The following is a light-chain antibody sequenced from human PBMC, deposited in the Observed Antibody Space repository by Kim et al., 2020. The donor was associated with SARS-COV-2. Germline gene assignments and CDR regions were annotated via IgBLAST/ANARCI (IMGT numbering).Light chain of an antibody. Sequence: EIVLTQSPATLSLSPGERATLSCRASQSVSSYFAWYQQQPAQAPRLLIYDASNRATGIPARFSGRGSGTDFTLTISSPEPEDFAVYYCQQRSNWPPRLTFGGGTKVDIK. CDR3: QQRSNWPPRLT. CDR2: DAS. V-gene: IGKV3-11*01. CDR1: QSVSSY. J-gene: IGKJ4*01.